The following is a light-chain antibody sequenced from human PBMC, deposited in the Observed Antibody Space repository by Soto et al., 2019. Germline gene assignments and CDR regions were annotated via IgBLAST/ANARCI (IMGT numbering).Light chain of an antibody. V-gene: IGLV4-69*01. CDR2: LNSDGSH. Sequence: QPVLTQPPSASASLGASVKLTCTLSSGHNSYAIAWHRQQPEKGPRYLMKLNSDGSHSKGDGIPDRFSGSSSGAERYLTISSLQSEDEADYYCQTWSTDIRVFGGGTKVTVL. CDR3: QTWSTDIRV. J-gene: IGLJ3*02. CDR1: SGHNSYA.